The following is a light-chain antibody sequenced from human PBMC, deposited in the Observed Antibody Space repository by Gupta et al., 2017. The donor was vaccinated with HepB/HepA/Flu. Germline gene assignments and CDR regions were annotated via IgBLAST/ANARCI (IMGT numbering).Light chain of an antibody. CDR1: SGYSHYS. V-gene: IGLV4-60*03. CDR3: ETWDSNIRV. J-gene: IGLJ2*01. Sequence: QLMVSPSSSASASLGSSVKLTCTLSSGYSHYSIGCHQQQPGKAPRFLMKDESSGRYNKGSGSPDRFSGSSSGASRYLTISNLQSEDEADYYCETWDSNIRVFGGGTKLTVL. CDR2: DESSGRY.